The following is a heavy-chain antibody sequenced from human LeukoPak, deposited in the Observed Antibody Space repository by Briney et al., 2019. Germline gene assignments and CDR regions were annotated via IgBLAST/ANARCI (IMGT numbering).Heavy chain of an antibody. J-gene: IGHJ6*02. CDR1: GGTFSSYA. V-gene: IGHV1-69*13. CDR2: IIPIFGTA. Sequence: SVKVSCKASGGTFSSYAISWVRQAPGQGLEWMGGIIPIFGTANYAQKFQGRVTITADESTSTAYMELSSLSSEDTAVYYCARASDLLRVVKSNYYYGMDVWGQGTTVTVSS. D-gene: IGHD2-15*01. CDR3: ARASDLLRVVKSNYYYGMDV.